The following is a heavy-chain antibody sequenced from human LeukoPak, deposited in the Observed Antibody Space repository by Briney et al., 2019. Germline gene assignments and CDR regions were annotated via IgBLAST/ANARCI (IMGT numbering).Heavy chain of an antibody. CDR3: ASPLADYGDYREYFQH. CDR2: ISSSSSYI. J-gene: IGHJ1*01. Sequence: GGSLRLSCAASGFTFSSYSMNWVRQAPGKGLEWVSSISSSSSYIYYADSVKGRFTISRDNAKNSLYPQMNSLRAEDTAVYYCASPLADYGDYREYFQHWGQGTLVTVSS. V-gene: IGHV3-21*01. D-gene: IGHD4-17*01. CDR1: GFTFSSYS.